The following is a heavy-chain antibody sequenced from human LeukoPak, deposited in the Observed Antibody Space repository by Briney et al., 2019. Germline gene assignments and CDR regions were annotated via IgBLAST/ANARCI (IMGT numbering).Heavy chain of an antibody. D-gene: IGHD3-10*01. CDR1: GFTVSSNY. Sequence: PGGSLRLSCAASGFTVSSNYMSWVRQAPGKGLEWVSVIYSGGSTYYADSVKGRFTISRDNSKNTLYLQMNSLRAEDTAVYYCARDRDYGSGSYYNPTGYGGQGTLVTVSS. J-gene: IGHJ4*02. V-gene: IGHV3-53*01. CDR3: ARDRDYGSGSYYNPTGY. CDR2: IYSGGST.